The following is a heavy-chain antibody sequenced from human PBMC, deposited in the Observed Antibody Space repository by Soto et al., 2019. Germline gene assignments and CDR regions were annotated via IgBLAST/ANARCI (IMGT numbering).Heavy chain of an antibody. J-gene: IGHJ6*02. D-gene: IGHD2-2*02. CDR3: ARETYCSSTSCYTYYYYYYYGMDV. CDR2: ISYDGSNK. Sequence: HPGGSLRLSCAASGFTFSSYATHWVRPAPGKGLEWVAVISYDGSNKYYADSVKGRFTISRDNSKNTLYLQMNSLRAEDTAVYYCARETYCSSTSCYTYYYYYYYGMDVWGQGTTVTVSS. CDR1: GFTFSSYA. V-gene: IGHV3-30-3*01.